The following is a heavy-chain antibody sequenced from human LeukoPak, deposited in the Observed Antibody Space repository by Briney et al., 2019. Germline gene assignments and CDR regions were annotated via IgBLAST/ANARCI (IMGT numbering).Heavy chain of an antibody. J-gene: IGHJ4*02. CDR2: ISSRTGTI. CDR3: ARARVLGGGENFDY. CDR1: GFEFSRIT. D-gene: IGHD1-26*01. V-gene: IGHV3-48*04. Sequence: PGGSLRLSCAASGFEFSRITMNWVRQAPGKELEWISYISSRTGTIYYADSVKGRFTVSRDDAKNSLYLQMNSLRAEDTAVYYCARARVLGGGENFDYWGQGTLVTVSS.